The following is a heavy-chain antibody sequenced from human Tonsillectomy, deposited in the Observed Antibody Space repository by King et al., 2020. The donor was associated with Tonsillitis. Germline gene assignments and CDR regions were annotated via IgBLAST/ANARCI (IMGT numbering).Heavy chain of an antibody. J-gene: IGHJ6*02. D-gene: IGHD1-26*01. Sequence: VQLVESGGGLVQPGGSLRLSCAASGFTFSSYAMSWVRQAPGKGLEWVSAISGSGGSTYYADSVKGRFTISRDNSKNTLYLQMNSLRAEDTAVYYCAKFRMGWERGGDYYYYYGMDVWGQGTTVTVSS. V-gene: IGHV3-23*04. CDR3: AKFRMGWERGGDYYYYYGMDV. CDR1: GFTFSSYA. CDR2: ISGSGGST.